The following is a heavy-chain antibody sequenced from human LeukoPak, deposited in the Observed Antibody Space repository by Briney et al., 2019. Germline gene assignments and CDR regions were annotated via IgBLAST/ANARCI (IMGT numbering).Heavy chain of an antibody. Sequence: SVKVSCKASGGTFSSYAISWVRQAPGQGLEWMGRIIPIFGTANYAQKFQGRVTITADESTSTAYMELSSLRSEDTAVYYCARDPPRDFGVVIMGGDYYMDVWGKGTTVTVSS. CDR2: IIPIFGTA. V-gene: IGHV1-69*13. CDR1: GGTFSSYA. D-gene: IGHD3-3*01. J-gene: IGHJ6*03. CDR3: ARDPPRDFGVVIMGGDYYMDV.